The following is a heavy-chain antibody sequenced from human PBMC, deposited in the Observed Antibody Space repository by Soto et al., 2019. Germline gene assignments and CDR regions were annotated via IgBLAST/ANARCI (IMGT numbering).Heavy chain of an antibody. Sequence: EVQLLESGGGLVQPGESLRLSCATSGFTFNAYAMPWVRQAPGKGLEWVSAIGGSGGNRYYADSVRGRFTISRDNSKDTVDLQMNSLRVEDTAVYYCARVAADYINSVDHWGQGILVTVSS. CDR3: ARVAADYINSVDH. V-gene: IGHV3-23*01. CDR1: GFTFNAYA. J-gene: IGHJ4*02. D-gene: IGHD4-4*01. CDR2: IGGSGGNR.